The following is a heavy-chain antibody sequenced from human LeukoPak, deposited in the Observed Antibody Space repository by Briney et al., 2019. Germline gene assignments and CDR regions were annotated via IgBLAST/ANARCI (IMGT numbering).Heavy chain of an antibody. Sequence: GGSLRLSCGASGFIFGRYVMHWVRQPPGKGLEWVSRISHDGSVTNYADSVKGRFTVSRDNAKNSLYLQMNSLRAEDTAVYYCARSSYYGSGITWFDPWGQGTLVTVSS. J-gene: IGHJ5*02. V-gene: IGHV3-74*01. CDR1: GFIFGRYV. D-gene: IGHD3-10*01. CDR2: ISHDGSVT. CDR3: ARSSYYGSGITWFDP.